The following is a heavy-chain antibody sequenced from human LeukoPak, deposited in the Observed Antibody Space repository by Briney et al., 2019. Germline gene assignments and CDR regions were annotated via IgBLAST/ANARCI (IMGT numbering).Heavy chain of an antibody. V-gene: IGHV3-21*01. CDR3: ARDVVVGARMFDY. Sequence: AGGSLRLSCAASGFTFSSYSMNWVRQAPGKGLEWVSSISSSSSYIYYADSVKGRFTISRDNAENSLYLQMNSLRAEDTAVYYCARDVVVGARMFDYWGQGTLVTVSS. CDR1: GFTFSSYS. D-gene: IGHD1-26*01. J-gene: IGHJ4*02. CDR2: ISSSSSYI.